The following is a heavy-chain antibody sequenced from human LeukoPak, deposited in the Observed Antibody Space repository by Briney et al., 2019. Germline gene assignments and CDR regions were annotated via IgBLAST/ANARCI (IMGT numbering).Heavy chain of an antibody. J-gene: IGHJ4*02. Sequence: SETLSLTCTVSGGSISCGSYYWSWIRQPAGKGLEWLGRIYTRGSTNYNPSLKSRVTISVDTSKNQFSLKLSSVTAADTAVYYCARDRGGYSGYDFYFDYWGQGTLVTLSS. CDR1: GGSISCGSYY. D-gene: IGHD5-12*01. CDR2: IYTRGST. CDR3: ARDRGGYSGYDFYFDY. V-gene: IGHV4-61*02.